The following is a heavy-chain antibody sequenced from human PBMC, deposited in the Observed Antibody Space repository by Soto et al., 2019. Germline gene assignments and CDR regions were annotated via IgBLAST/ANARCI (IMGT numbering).Heavy chain of an antibody. D-gene: IGHD3-3*01. V-gene: IGHV4-39*01. J-gene: IGHJ4*02. Sequence: ETLSLTCTVSGGSISSSSYYWGWIRQPPGKGLEWIGSIYYSGSTYYNPSLKSRVTISVDTSKNQFSLKLSSVTAADTAVYYCARHTKTYYDFWSGYPFDYWGQGTLVTVSS. CDR2: IYYSGST. CDR1: GGSISSSSYY. CDR3: ARHTKTYYDFWSGYPFDY.